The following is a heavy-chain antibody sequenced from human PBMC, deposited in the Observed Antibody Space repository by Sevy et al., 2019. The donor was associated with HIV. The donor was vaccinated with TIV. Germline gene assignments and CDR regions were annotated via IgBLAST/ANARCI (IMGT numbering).Heavy chain of an antibody. Sequence: GESLKISCKGSGYSFTNYWIAWERQMPGKGLEWMGNIYPGDSDIRYNPSFQGQVTISADKSMNTAYLQWGSLKASDTAMYYCARRSSGAIWYFDLWGRGTLVTVSS. CDR1: GYSFTNYW. D-gene: IGHD3-10*01. CDR3: ARRSSGAIWYFDL. J-gene: IGHJ2*01. V-gene: IGHV5-51*01. CDR2: IYPGDSDI.